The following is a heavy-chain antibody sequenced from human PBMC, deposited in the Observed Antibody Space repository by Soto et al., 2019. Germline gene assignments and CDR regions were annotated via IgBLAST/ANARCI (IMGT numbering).Heavy chain of an antibody. CDR2: IIPIFGTA. CDR3: ATGGQLERYFDY. J-gene: IGHJ4*02. CDR1: GGTFSSYA. Sequence: SVKVSCKASGGTFSSYAISWVRQAPGQGLEWMGGIIPIFGTANYAQKLQGRVTITADESTSTAYMELSSLRSEDTAVYYCATGGQLERYFDYWGQGTLVTVSS. D-gene: IGHD1-1*01. V-gene: IGHV1-69*13.